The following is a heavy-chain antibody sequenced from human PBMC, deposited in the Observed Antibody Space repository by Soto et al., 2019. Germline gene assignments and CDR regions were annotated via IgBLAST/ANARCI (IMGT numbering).Heavy chain of an antibody. V-gene: IGHV3-30-3*01. D-gene: IGHD6-19*01. CDR1: GFTFSSHA. Sequence: PGGSLRLSCAASGFTFSSHAMHWVRQTPGKGLEWVAAISYDGSNQYYADSVKGRFTISRDNSKNTLYVQMNSLRADDTAVYYYAKEGPYSSAWYYFDYWGQGTLVTVSS. CDR3: AKEGPYSSAWYYFDY. J-gene: IGHJ4*02. CDR2: ISYDGSNQ.